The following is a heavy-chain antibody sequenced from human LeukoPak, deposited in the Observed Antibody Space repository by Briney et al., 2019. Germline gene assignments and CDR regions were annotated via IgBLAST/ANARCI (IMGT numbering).Heavy chain of an antibody. CDR2: IKSKTDGGTI. Sequence: GRSLRLSCAASGFTFSSYGMHWVRQAPGKGLEWVGRIKSKTDGGTIDYAAPVKGRFTISRDDSKDTLYLQMNSLRTEDTAVYYCTPTLADSSGFYLAAFDIWGQGTMVTVSS. CDR1: GFTFSSYG. D-gene: IGHD3-22*01. CDR3: TPTLADSSGFYLAAFDI. V-gene: IGHV3-15*07. J-gene: IGHJ3*02.